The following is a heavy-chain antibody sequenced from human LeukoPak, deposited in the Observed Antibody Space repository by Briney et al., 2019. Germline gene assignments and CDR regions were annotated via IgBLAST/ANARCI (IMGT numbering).Heavy chain of an antibody. V-gene: IGHV4-39*01. CDR3: ARQVRGFDYYGSGSYYLSDY. CDR1: GGPISSSSYY. J-gene: IGHJ4*02. Sequence: SETLSLTCTVSGGPISSSSYYWGWIRQPPGKGLEWIGSIYYSGSTHYNPSLKSRVTISVDTSKNQFSLKLSSVTAADTAVYYCARQVRGFDYYGSGSYYLSDYWGQGTLVTVSS. D-gene: IGHD3-10*01. CDR2: IYYSGST.